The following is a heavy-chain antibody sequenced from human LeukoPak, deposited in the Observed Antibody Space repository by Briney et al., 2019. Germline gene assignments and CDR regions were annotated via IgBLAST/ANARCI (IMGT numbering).Heavy chain of an antibody. V-gene: IGHV3-7*01. J-gene: IGHJ6*03. CDR3: ARSTPSTGYYYYYYMDV. CDR2: IKQDGSEK. D-gene: IGHD1-14*01. Sequence: PGGSLRLSCAASGFTFSSYWMSWVRQAPGKGLEWVANIKQDGSEKYYVDSVKGRFTISRDNAKNSLYLQMNSLRAEDTAVYYCARSTPSTGYYYYYYMDVWGKGTTVTVSS. CDR1: GFTFSSYW.